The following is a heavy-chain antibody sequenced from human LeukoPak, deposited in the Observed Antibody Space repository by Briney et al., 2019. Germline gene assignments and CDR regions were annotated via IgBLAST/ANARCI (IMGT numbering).Heavy chain of an antibody. D-gene: IGHD3-3*01. CDR2: IYDTGST. V-gene: IGHV4-39*01. Sequence: PSETLSLTCTVPGGSISSYYWGWIRQPPGKGLGWIGSIYDTGSTFYNPSLKSRVIISVDTSKNQFSLKLSSVTAADTAVYYCQSRFLEWLLDYWGQGTLVTVSS. CDR1: GGSISSYY. CDR3: QSRFLEWLLDY. J-gene: IGHJ4*02.